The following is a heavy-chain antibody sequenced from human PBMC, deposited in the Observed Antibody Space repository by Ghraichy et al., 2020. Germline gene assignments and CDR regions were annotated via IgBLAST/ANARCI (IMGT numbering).Heavy chain of an antibody. D-gene: IGHD1-26*01. CDR2: IYYSGNT. CDR1: GGSISSTSNY. CDR3: ARVQWGSCAFDI. Sequence: SETLSLNCTISGGSISSTSNYWGCIRQTPGKGLEWIGSIYYSGNTYFNPSLKSRLTMSVDTSKNQFSLKLNSVTAADTAVYYCARVQWGSCAFDIWCQGTLVTVSS. V-gene: IGHV4-39*07. J-gene: IGHJ3*02.